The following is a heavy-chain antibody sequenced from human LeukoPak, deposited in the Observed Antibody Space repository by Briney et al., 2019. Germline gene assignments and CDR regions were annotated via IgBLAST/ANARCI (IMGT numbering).Heavy chain of an antibody. CDR3: TRDRLTSASYFFDY. Sequence: GGSLRLSCAASAFTFSDYSMNWLRQAPGKGREGISYIRGRSSTIYYADCVGGRFTISRDNAKNSMYLKVNTVRAEETSVYYCTRDRLTSASYFFDYWGQGTLVTVSS. D-gene: IGHD1-26*01. CDR1: AFTFSDYS. V-gene: IGHV3-48*01. J-gene: IGHJ4*02. CDR2: IRGRSSTI.